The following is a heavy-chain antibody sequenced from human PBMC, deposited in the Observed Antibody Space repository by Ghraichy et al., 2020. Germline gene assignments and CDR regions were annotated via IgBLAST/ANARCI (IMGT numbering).Heavy chain of an antibody. D-gene: IGHD4-17*01. Sequence: ASVKVSCKVSGYTLTELSMHWVRQAPGKGLEWMGGFDPEDGETIYAQKFQGRVTMTEDTSTDTAYMELSSLRSEDTAVYYCATISHLLTTVTTFDYWGQGTLVTVSS. CDR2: FDPEDGET. V-gene: IGHV1-24*01. CDR1: GYTLTELS. J-gene: IGHJ4*02. CDR3: ATISHLLTTVTTFDY.